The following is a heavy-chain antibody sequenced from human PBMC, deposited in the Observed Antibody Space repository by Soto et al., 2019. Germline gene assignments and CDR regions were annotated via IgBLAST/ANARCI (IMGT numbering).Heavy chain of an antibody. Sequence: ASVKVSCKASGGTFSSYAISWVRQAPGQGLEWMGIINPSGGSTSYAQKFQGRVTMTRDTSTSTVYMELSSLRSEDTAVYYCAGGSGGTTAFDIWGQGTMVTVSS. CDR3: AGGSGGTTAFDI. CDR1: GGTFSSYA. J-gene: IGHJ3*02. CDR2: INPSGGST. D-gene: IGHD1-1*01. V-gene: IGHV1-46*01.